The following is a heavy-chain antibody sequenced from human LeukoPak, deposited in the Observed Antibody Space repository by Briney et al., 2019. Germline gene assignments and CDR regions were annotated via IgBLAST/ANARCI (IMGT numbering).Heavy chain of an antibody. CDR1: GGSFSGYY. D-gene: IGHD3-10*01. CDR2: INHSGST. V-gene: IGHV4-34*01. Sequence: SETLSLTCAVYGGSFSGYYWSWIRQPPGKGLEWIGEINHSGSTNYNPSLKSRVTISVDKSKNQFSLKLSSVTAADTAVYYCARDLASYYGSGAYGMDVWGQGTTVTVSS. CDR3: ARDLASYYGSGAYGMDV. J-gene: IGHJ6*02.